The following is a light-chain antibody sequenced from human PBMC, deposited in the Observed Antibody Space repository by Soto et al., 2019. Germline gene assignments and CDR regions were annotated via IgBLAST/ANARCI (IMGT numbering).Light chain of an antibody. CDR1: QSVFSS. CDR3: QQYKDYVYT. V-gene: IGKV3-15*01. CDR2: GTA. Sequence: EIVMTQSPATLSVSPGERATLSCRASQSVFSSLAWYQQKPGQAPRLLIYGTATRATGIPARFSGSGSGTEFTLTISSLQSEDFATYYCQQYKDYVYTFGQGTKVDIK. J-gene: IGKJ2*01.